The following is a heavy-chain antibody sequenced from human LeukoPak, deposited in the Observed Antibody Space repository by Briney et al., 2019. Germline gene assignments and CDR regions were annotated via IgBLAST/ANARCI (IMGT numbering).Heavy chain of an antibody. Sequence: GGSLRLSCAASGFKFDDYAMHWVRQTPGKGLEWVASINWNSGFIDYGDSVKGRVTISRDNAKNSLHLQMNSLRAEDTAVYYCARDSYPDYYYGMDVWGQGTTVTVSS. CDR1: GFKFDDYA. V-gene: IGHV3-9*01. J-gene: IGHJ6*02. D-gene: IGHD2-2*02. CDR3: ARDSYPDYYYGMDV. CDR2: INWNSGFI.